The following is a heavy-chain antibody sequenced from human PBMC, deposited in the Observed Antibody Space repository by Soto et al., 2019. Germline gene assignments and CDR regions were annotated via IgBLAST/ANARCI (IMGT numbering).Heavy chain of an antibody. J-gene: IGHJ1*01. CDR2: ISGSDGKT. V-gene: IGHV3-23*01. CDR1: GCSFSNYA. CDR3: ARWSYLDS. Sequence: PXGSRRLSCAAAGCSFSNYALSWVRQAPGKGLAWVSTISGSDGKTFYADSVKGRFSISRDTSQSTLYLKMNSLRADDTAMYYCARWSYLDSWGQGSRVTVSS. D-gene: IGHD3-10*01.